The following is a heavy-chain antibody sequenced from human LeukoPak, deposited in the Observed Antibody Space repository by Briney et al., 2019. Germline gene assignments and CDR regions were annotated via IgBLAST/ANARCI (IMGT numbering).Heavy chain of an antibody. V-gene: IGHV3-20*04. CDR3: ARDRSDYFDY. CDR2: INWNGGST. J-gene: IGHJ4*02. Sequence: GGSLRLSCAASGFTFDDYGMSWVRQAPGKGLEWVSGINWNGGSTGYAGSVKGRFTISRDNAKNSLYLQMNSPRAEDTALYYCARDRSDYFDYWGQGTLVTVSS. CDR1: GFTFDDYG.